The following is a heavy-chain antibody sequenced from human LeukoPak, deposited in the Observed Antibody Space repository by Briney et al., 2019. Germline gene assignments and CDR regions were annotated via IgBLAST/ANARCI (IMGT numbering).Heavy chain of an antibody. Sequence: ASVKVSCKASGYTFTSYGISWVRQAPGQGLEWMGWISAYNGNTNYAQKLQGRVTMTTDTSTSTAYMELRSLRSDDTAVYYCARGFRIAAAGTYYYYGMDVWGQGTTVTVSS. V-gene: IGHV1-18*01. CDR3: ARGFRIAAAGTYYYYGMDV. CDR2: ISAYNGNT. D-gene: IGHD6-13*01. CDR1: GYTFTSYG. J-gene: IGHJ6*02.